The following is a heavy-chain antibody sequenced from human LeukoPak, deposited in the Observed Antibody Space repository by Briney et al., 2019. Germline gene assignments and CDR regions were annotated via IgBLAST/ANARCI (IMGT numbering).Heavy chain of an antibody. J-gene: IGHJ4*02. D-gene: IGHD6-13*01. Sequence: GGSLRLSCAASGFTFNSYAMSWVRQAPGKGLEWVSVISGSGGSTFYADSVKGRFTISRDNSKNTLSLQMNSLRAEDTAVYYCAKAQDPIAAAGTSPFDYWGQGTLVTVSS. CDR3: AKAQDPIAAAGTSPFDY. CDR1: GFTFNSYA. V-gene: IGHV3-23*01. CDR2: ISGSGGST.